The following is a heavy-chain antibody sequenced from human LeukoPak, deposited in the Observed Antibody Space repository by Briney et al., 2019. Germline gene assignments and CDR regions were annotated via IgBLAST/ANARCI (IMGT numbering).Heavy chain of an antibody. V-gene: IGHV4-61*02. CDR2: IYTSGST. J-gene: IGHJ4*02. Sequence: PSETLSLTCTVSGGSISSGSYYWSWIRQPGGKGLEWIGRIYTSGSTKYNPSLKSRVTISVDRSKNQFSLKLSSVTAADTAVYYCARTIDFWSGYGTRGYYFDYWGQGTLVTVSS. CDR1: GGSISSGSYY. CDR3: ARTIDFWSGYGTRGYYFDY. D-gene: IGHD3-3*01.